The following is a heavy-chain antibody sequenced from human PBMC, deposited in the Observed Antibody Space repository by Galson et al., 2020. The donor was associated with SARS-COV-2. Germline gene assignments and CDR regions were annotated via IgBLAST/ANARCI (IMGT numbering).Heavy chain of an antibody. CDR3: ARLRYYDVLTGYIVDV. V-gene: IGHV1-2*02. CDR1: GYTFTDYY. J-gene: IGHJ6*04. D-gene: IGHD3-9*01. Sequence: ASVKVSCKASGYTFTDYYIHWVRQAPGQGVEWMGWINPKSGGTNYAQTFEGRVTMTRDTSITTAYMELSRLIADDTAVYYSARLRYYDVLTGYIVDVWSEGTMVTVSS. CDR2: INPKSGGT.